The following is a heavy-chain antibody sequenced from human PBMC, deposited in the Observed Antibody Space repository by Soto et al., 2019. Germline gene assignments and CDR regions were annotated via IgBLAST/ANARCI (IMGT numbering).Heavy chain of an antibody. D-gene: IGHD3-3*01. V-gene: IGHV4-34*01. J-gene: IGHJ5*02. CDR3: ARGRGYDFWSGYLPFDP. CDR2: INHSGST. CDR1: GGSLSGYY. Sequence: PSETLSLTCAVYGGSLSGYYWSWIRQPPGKGLEWIGEINHSGSTNYNPSLKSRVTISVDTSKNQFSLKLSSVTAADTAVYYCARGRGYDFWSGYLPFDPWGQGTLVTVSS.